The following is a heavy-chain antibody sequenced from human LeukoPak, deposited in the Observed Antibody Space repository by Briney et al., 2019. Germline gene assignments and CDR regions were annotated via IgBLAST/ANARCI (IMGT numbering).Heavy chain of an antibody. CDR2: MNPNSGNT. J-gene: IGHJ6*03. Sequence: ASVKVSCKASGYTFSSYDINWVRQATGQGPEWMGWMNPNSGNTGYAQKFQGRVTMTRNTSISTAYMELSSLRWEDTAMYYCARVSYYGSGSYPPSIYHYYMDVWGKGTTVTISS. CDR1: GYTFSSYD. D-gene: IGHD3-10*01. V-gene: IGHV1-8*01. CDR3: ARVSYYGSGSYPPSIYHYYMDV.